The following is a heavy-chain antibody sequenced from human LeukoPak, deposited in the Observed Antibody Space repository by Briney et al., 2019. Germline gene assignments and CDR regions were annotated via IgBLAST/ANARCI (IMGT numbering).Heavy chain of an antibody. Sequence: PGGSLRLSCAASGFTVSSNYMSWVRQAPGKGLEWVSVIYSGGSTYYADSVKGRFTISRDNSKNTLYLQMNSLRAEDTAVYYCARAGAVDCGDYDPYERPIDYWGQGTLVTVS. J-gene: IGHJ4*02. D-gene: IGHD4-17*01. CDR1: GFTVSSNY. V-gene: IGHV3-53*01. CDR2: IYSGGST. CDR3: ARAGAVDCGDYDPYERPIDY.